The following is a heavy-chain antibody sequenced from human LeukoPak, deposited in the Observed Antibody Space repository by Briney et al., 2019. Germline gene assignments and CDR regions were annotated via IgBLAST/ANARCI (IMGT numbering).Heavy chain of an antibody. CDR2: IKQDGSEK. Sequence: PGGSLRLSCAASAYTFSSYWMSWVRQAPGKGLEWVANIKQDGSEKYYVDSVKGRFTISRDNAKNSLYLQMNSLRAEDTAVYYCARDGSIFGVGNFDYWGQGTLVTVSS. V-gene: IGHV3-7*01. D-gene: IGHD3-3*01. J-gene: IGHJ4*02. CDR1: AYTFSSYW. CDR3: ARDGSIFGVGNFDY.